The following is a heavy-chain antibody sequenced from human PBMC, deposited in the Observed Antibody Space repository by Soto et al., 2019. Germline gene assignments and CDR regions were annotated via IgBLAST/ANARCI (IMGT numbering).Heavy chain of an antibody. CDR2: IKSKTDGGTT. J-gene: IGHJ6*02. Sequence: VVPLRLPCTAAWCTFSNVGVNWISQAQRKGLEWVGRIKSKTDGGTTDYAAPVKGRFTISRDDSKNTLYLQMNSLKTEDTAVYYCTTDWCSGGSCYSSRGYYGMDVWGQGTTVTVSS. CDR1: WCTFSNVG. D-gene: IGHD2-15*01. CDR3: TTDWCSGGSCYSSRGYYGMDV. V-gene: IGHV3-15*07.